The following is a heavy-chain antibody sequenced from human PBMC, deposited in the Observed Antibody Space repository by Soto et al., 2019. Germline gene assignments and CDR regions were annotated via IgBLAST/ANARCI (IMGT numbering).Heavy chain of an antibody. J-gene: IGHJ3*02. CDR3: ARSTWGYAFDI. Sequence: QVQLQESGPGLVKPSETLSLTCTVSGGYINSHYWTWIRQPPGKGLEWIGYIYYSGSTNYNPSLMSRVTILTDKSKSHFSLRLTSLTAADTAVYYCARSTWGYAFDIWGQGAVVTVSS. D-gene: IGHD3-16*01. CDR1: GGYINSHY. CDR2: IYYSGST. V-gene: IGHV4-59*08.